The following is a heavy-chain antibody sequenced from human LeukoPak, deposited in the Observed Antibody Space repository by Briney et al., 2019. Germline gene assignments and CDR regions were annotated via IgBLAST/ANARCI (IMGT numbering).Heavy chain of an antibody. Sequence: NPSETLSLTCTVSGGSISSYYWSWIRQPPGKGLEWIGNIYYSGSTYYNPSLESRVTISVDTSKNQFSLKLSSVTAADTAVYYCATPDSSGYYYPYWGQGTLVTVSS. CDR1: GGSISSYY. D-gene: IGHD3-22*01. V-gene: IGHV4-59*04. CDR2: IYYSGST. J-gene: IGHJ4*02. CDR3: ATPDSSGYYYPY.